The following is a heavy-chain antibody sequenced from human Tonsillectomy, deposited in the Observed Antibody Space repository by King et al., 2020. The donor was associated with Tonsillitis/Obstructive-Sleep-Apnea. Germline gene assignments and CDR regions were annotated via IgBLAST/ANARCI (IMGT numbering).Heavy chain of an antibody. J-gene: IGHJ3*01. CDR2: IKSKSKGETT. V-gene: IGHV3-15*01. Sequence: VQLVESGGGLVKPGGSLRLSCAASGFTFSNAWMSWVRQAPGKGPEWVGRIKSKSKGETTDYTAPVRGRFTISRDDSKNTLFLQMNSLKTEDTAVYYCATDWGSGTDYVRAFDVWGLGTMVTVSS. CDR3: ATDWGSGTDYVRAFDV. D-gene: IGHD1-26*01. CDR1: GFTFSNAW.